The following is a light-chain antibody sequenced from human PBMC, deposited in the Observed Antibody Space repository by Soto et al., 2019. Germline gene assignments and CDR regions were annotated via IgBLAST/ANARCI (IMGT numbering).Light chain of an antibody. V-gene: IGLV3-21*04. CDR1: GLGSKN. CDR3: QVWDSSSDDWV. J-gene: IGLJ3*02. CDR2: YNR. Sequence: SYELTQPPSVSVAPGKTARITCGGNGLGSKNVHWYQRKPGQAPVLVIYYNRDQPSGIPERFSGSNSGNTATLTISRVDAGDEADYYCQVWDSSSDDWVFGGGTKLTVL.